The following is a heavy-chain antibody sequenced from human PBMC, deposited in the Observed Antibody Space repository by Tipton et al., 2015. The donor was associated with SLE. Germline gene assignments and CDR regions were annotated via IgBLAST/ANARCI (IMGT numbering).Heavy chain of an antibody. D-gene: IGHD2-2*01. V-gene: IGHV4-34*01. CDR3: ASGPSTGYCSSPRCPKWSEP. CDR1: GGSFSGYY. Sequence: GLVKPSETLSLTCAVYGGSFSGYYWSWIRQPPGKGLEWIGEINHRGSTKYNPSLRSRVTISLDTSKKQFSLKLTSVTAADTALYNCASGPSTGYCSSPRCPKWSEPWGQGAWVTVSS. CDR2: INHRGST. J-gene: IGHJ5*02.